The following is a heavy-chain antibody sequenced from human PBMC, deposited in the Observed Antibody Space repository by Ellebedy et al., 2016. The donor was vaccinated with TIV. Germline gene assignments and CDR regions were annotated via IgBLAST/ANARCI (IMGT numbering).Heavy chain of an antibody. Sequence: GSLRLSXTVSGGSISSSSYYWGWIRQPPGKGLEWIGSIYYSGSTYYNPSLKSRVTISVDTSKNQFSLKLSSVTAADTAVYYCARLPRGFGESRLLKYYYGMDVWGQGTTVTVSS. CDR2: IYYSGST. CDR1: GGSISSSSYY. D-gene: IGHD3-10*01. CDR3: ARLPRGFGESRLLKYYYGMDV. V-gene: IGHV4-39*01. J-gene: IGHJ6*02.